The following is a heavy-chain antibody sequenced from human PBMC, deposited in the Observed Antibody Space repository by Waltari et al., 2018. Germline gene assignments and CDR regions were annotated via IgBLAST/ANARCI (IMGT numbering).Heavy chain of an antibody. V-gene: IGHV4-59*11. CDR1: GGSISSHY. Sequence: QVQLQESGPGLVKPSETLSLTCTVSGGSISSHYWSWIRQPPGKGLEWLGYIDYSGSTNSTPSLKSRVTISVDTSKIQFSLKLSSVTAADTAVYYCASAAAVAGSDAFDIWGQGTMVTVSS. D-gene: IGHD6-19*01. CDR3: ASAAAVAGSDAFDI. CDR2: IDYSGST. J-gene: IGHJ3*02.